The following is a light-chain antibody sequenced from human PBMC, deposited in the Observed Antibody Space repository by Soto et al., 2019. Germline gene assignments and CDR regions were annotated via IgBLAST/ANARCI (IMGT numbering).Light chain of an antibody. CDR3: QQYDSYPFT. J-gene: IGKJ4*01. Sequence: DIQMTQSPSTLSASEGDRVTITCRASQSINNWLAWYQQKPGKAPKLLISKASNLKSGVPSRFSGTGSGTEFTLAICSLQSDDFASYYCQQYDSYPFTFGGGTKVEI. V-gene: IGKV1-5*03. CDR2: KAS. CDR1: QSINNW.